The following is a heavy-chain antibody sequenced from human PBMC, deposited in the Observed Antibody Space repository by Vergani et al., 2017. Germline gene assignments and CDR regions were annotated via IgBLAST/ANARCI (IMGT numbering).Heavy chain of an antibody. D-gene: IGHD1-14*01. Sequence: QVQLVESGGGVVQPGRSLRLSCAASGFTFNQYGMHWVRQAPGKGLEWVAVTWYDGNNKQYADSVKGRFTISRDNSKSTMSLQMNSLRDEDTGVYYCARDLRLLYNRFDPWGQGTLVTVSS. V-gene: IGHV3-33*01. CDR2: TWYDGNNK. J-gene: IGHJ5*02. CDR1: GFTFNQYG. CDR3: ARDLRLLYNRFDP.